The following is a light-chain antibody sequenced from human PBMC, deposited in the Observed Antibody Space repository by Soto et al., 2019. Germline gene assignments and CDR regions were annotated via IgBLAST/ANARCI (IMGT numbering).Light chain of an antibody. CDR2: AAS. CDR1: QSISTY. Sequence: DLQMTQSPSSLSASVGDRVTITCRASQSISTYLNWYQQKPGNAPNLLIYAASSLQSGVPSRFSGSGSGTDFTLTISSLQPEDFATYYCQQSYSAPITFGGGTKVEIK. J-gene: IGKJ4*01. CDR3: QQSYSAPIT. V-gene: IGKV1-39*01.